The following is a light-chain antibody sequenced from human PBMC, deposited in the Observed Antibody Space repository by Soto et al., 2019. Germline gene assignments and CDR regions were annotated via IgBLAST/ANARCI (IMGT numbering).Light chain of an antibody. Sequence: QSALTQPRSVSGSPGQSVTISCTGTSSDVGGYNYVSWYQQHPGKAPKLMIYDVSKRPSGVPDRFSGSKSGNTASLTISGHQAEDEADYYCCSCAGSYYVFGTGTKLTVL. J-gene: IGLJ1*01. CDR1: SSDVGGYNY. CDR2: DVS. CDR3: CSCAGSYYV. V-gene: IGLV2-11*01.